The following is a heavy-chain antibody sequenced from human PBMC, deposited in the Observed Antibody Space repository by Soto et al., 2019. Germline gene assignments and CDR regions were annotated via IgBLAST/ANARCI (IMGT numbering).Heavy chain of an antibody. J-gene: IGHJ4*02. CDR1: GGSISSYY. D-gene: IGHD3-22*01. CDR3: AVSTGSSQYYFDS. CDR2: IYYSGST. Sequence: PSETLSLTCTVSGGSISSYYWSWIRQPPGKGLEWIGYIYYSGSTNYNPSLKSRVTISIDTSKEEFPLNLNSVAAADTAVYYCAVSTGSSQYYFDSVGQGALVTVSS. V-gene: IGHV4-59*03.